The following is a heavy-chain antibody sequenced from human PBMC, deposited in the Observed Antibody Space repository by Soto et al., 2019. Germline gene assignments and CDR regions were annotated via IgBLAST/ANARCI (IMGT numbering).Heavy chain of an antibody. CDR1: GYTFTSYG. V-gene: IGHV1-18*01. CDR2: ISAYNGNT. J-gene: IGHJ6*02. Sequence: ASVKVSCKASGYTFTSYGISWVRQAPGQGLEWMGWISAYNGNTNYAQKLQGRVTMTTDTSTSTAYMELRSLRSDDTAVYYCATADYDFWSGYLPDVWGQGTTVTVSS. D-gene: IGHD3-3*01. CDR3: ATADYDFWSGYLPDV.